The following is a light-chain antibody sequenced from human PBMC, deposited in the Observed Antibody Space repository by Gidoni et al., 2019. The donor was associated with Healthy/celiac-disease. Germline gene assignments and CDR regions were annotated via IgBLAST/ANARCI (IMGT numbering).Light chain of an antibody. Sequence: EIVLTQSPATLSLSPGERATLSCRASQSVSSYIAWSQQKPGQAPRLLIYDASNRATGSPARFSGSGSGTDFTLTISSLGPEDFAVYYCQQRSNLPPITFGQGTRLEIK. CDR2: DAS. CDR1: QSVSSY. CDR3: QQRSNLPPIT. J-gene: IGKJ5*01. V-gene: IGKV3-11*01.